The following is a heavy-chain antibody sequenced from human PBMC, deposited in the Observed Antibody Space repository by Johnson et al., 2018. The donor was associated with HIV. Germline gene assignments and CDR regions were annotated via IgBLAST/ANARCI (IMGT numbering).Heavy chain of an antibody. CDR2: IWPDGHNS. J-gene: IGHJ3*02. Sequence: VQLVESGGDVVQPGTSLRLSCEASGLILSGYGLHWVRQAPGTGLEWVALIWPDGHNSYYAYAVKGRFTISRDNSKNTLYLQMNSLRAEDTAVYYCARDCCSTRWTYGFDIWGQGTMVTVSS. V-gene: IGHV3-33*01. CDR1: GLILSGYG. CDR3: ARDCCSTRWTYGFDI. D-gene: IGHD6-13*01.